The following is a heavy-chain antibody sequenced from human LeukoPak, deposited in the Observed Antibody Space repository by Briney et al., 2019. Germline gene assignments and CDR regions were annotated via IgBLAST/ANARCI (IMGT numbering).Heavy chain of an antibody. CDR2: INPSGGST. D-gene: IGHD3-22*01. CDR1: GYTFTSYY. CDR3: ASGYYDSSGYSNWFDP. J-gene: IGHJ5*02. V-gene: IGHV1-46*01. Sequence: ASVKVSCKASGYTFTSYYMHWVRQAPGQGLEWMGIINPSGGSTSYAQKFQGRVTMTRDTSTSTVYMELSSLRSEDTAVYYCASGYYDSSGYSNWFDPWGQGTLVTVSS.